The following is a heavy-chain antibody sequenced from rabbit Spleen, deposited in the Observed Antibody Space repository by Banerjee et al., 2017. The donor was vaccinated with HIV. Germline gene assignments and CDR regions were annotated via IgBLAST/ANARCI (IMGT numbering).Heavy chain of an antibody. CDR3: ARDLVTVIGWNFNL. V-gene: IGHV1S45*01. J-gene: IGHJ4*01. D-gene: IGHD1-1*01. CDR1: GFSFNNYW. CDR2: INTATGKA. Sequence: QEQLEESGGGLVQPEGSLTLTCRASGFSFNNYWMCWVRQAPGKGLEWIACINTATGKAVYASWAKGRFTISKTSSTTVTLQMTSLTAADTATYFCARDLVTVIGWNFNLWGPGTLVTVS.